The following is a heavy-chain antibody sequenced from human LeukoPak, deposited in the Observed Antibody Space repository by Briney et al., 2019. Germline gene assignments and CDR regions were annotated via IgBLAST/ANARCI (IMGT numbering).Heavy chain of an antibody. D-gene: IGHD6-13*01. CDR3: ARPIAAGHHNAFDI. CDR1: GGSISSYY. J-gene: IGHJ3*02. CDR2: IYTSGTI. Sequence: PSETLSLTCTVSGGSISSYYWSWIRQPAGTALEWIGRIYTSGTITYNPSLKSRVTMSVDTSKNQFSLKLSSVTAADTAVYYCARPIAAGHHNAFDIWGQGTMVTVSS. V-gene: IGHV4-4*07.